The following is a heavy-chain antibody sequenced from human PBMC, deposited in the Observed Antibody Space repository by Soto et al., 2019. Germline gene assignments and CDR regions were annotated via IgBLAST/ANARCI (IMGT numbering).Heavy chain of an antibody. J-gene: IGHJ3*02. D-gene: IGHD1-7*01. CDR3: AIRHFNWNYGWRYGAFDI. Sequence: QVQLQESGPGLVKPSQTLSLTCTVSGGSISSGGYYWSWIRQHPGKGLEWIGYIYYSGSTYYNPSLKSRVTISVDTSKNQFSLKRSSVTAADTAVYYCAIRHFNWNYGWRYGAFDIWGQGTMVTVSS. CDR1: GGSISSGGYY. CDR2: IYYSGST. V-gene: IGHV4-31*03.